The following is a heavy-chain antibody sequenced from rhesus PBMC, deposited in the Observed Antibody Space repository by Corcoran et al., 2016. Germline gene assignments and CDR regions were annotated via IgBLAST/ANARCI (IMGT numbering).Heavy chain of an antibody. CDR2: IKSKADGGTP. J-gene: IGHJ4*01. V-gene: IGHV3-16*01. CDR3: TRDQAGPSFDY. D-gene: IGHD1-1*01. Sequence: EVQLVESGGGLVQPGGSMRLSCAASGFTFSTFWMNWVRQAPGKGLEWVAFIKSKADGGTPSYAESVKGRFTISGDDSKNTVYLQMNSLKTEDTAVYYCTRDQAGPSFDYWGQGVLVTVSS. CDR1: GFTFSTFW.